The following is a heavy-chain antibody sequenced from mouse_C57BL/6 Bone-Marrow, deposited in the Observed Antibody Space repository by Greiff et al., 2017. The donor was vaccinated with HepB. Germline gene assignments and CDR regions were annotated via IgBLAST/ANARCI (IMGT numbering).Heavy chain of an antibody. D-gene: IGHD2-2*01. V-gene: IGHV1-64*01. Sequence: QVQLQQSGAELVKPGASVKLSCKASGYTFTSYWMHWVKQRPGQGLEWIGMIHPNSGSTNYNEKFKSKATLTVDKSSSTAYMQLSSLTSEDSAVYYCARERGLRGYFDYGGQGTTLTVSS. CDR2: IHPNSGST. CDR1: GYTFTSYW. CDR3: ARERGLRGYFDY. J-gene: IGHJ2*01.